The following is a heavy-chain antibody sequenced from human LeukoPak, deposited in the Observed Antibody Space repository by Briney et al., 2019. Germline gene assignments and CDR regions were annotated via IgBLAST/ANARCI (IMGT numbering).Heavy chain of an antibody. CDR2: INPNSGGT. Sequence: ASVKVSCKASGYTFTDYYIHWVRQAPGQGLEWMGWINPNSGGTNYAQNFQGRVTMTRDTSISTTYMELSGPRSDDTAVYYCAISAAGTYFDYWGQGTLVTVSS. D-gene: IGHD6-13*01. V-gene: IGHV1-2*02. CDR1: GYTFTDYY. CDR3: AISAAGTYFDY. J-gene: IGHJ4*02.